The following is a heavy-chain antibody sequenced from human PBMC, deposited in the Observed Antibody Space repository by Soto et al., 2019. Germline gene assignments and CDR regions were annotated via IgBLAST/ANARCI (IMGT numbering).Heavy chain of an antibody. Sequence: QVRLQESGTGLVKPSQTLSLTCAVSGGSIASGGYSWSWVRQPPGRGLEWIGNVLLNGSTHYGPSLKGRITVSLDRFKDQFSLKLSSVTAADTAVYFCARVAGDGWYDAWGQGILVTVSS. CDR1: GGSIASGGYS. J-gene: IGHJ5*02. V-gene: IGHV4-30-2*01. CDR3: ARVAGDGWYDA. CDR2: VLLNGST.